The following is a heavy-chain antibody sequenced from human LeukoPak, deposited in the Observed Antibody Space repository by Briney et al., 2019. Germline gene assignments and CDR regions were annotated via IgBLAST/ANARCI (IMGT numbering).Heavy chain of an antibody. CDR2: ITPNSGGT. D-gene: IGHD2-2*01. Sequence: ASVKVSCKASGYTFTGYYMHWVRQAPGQGFEWMGRITPNSGGTNYAQKFEGRVTMTRDTSISTAYRELSRLRSDDTAVYYCARAGRRPNIVVVPAAMRSWFDPWGQGTLVTVSS. CDR1: GYTFTGYY. CDR3: ARAGRRPNIVVVPAAMRSWFDP. V-gene: IGHV1-2*06. J-gene: IGHJ5*02.